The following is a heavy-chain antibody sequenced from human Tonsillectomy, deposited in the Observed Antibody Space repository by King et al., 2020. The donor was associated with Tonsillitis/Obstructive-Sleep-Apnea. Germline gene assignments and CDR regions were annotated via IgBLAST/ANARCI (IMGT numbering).Heavy chain of an antibody. CDR1: GFTFSSYA. V-gene: IGHV3-30*04. D-gene: IGHD2-2*01. Sequence: VQLVESGGGVVQPGRSLRLSCAASGFTFSSYAMHWVRQAPGKGLEWVAVISYDGSNKYYADSVKGRFTISRDNSKNTLYLQINSLRAEDTAVSYCARGVYIGYCSSTSCYCGDYWGQGTLVTVSS. J-gene: IGHJ4*02. CDR3: ARGVYIGYCSSTSCYCGDY. CDR2: ISYDGSNK.